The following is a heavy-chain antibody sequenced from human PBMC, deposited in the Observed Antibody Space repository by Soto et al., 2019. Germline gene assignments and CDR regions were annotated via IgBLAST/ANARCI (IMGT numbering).Heavy chain of an antibody. V-gene: IGHV3-53*01. J-gene: IGHJ6*02. Sequence: GGSLRLSCGASGFTVSSNYMSWVRQAPGKGLEWVSVIYSGGSTYYADSVKGRFTISRDNSKNTLYLQMNSLRAEDTAVYYCARDKRPMITFGGVIVHYGMDVWGQGTTVTVSS. CDR1: GFTVSSNY. D-gene: IGHD3-16*02. CDR3: ARDKRPMITFGGVIVHYGMDV. CDR2: IYSGGST.